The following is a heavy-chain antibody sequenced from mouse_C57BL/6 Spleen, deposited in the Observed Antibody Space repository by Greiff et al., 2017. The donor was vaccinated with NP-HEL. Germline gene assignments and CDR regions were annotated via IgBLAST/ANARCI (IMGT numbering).Heavy chain of an antibody. D-gene: IGHD3-2*02. CDR2: IYPGDGDT. CDR3: ARQRSSGPWFAY. V-gene: IGHV1-80*01. CDR1: GYAFSSYW. Sequence: VQLQQSGASVKISCKASGYAFSSYWMNWVKQRPGKGLEWIGQIYPGDGDTNYNGKFKGKATLTADKSSSTAYMQLSSLTSEDSAVYFCARQRSSGPWFAYWGQGTLVTVSA. J-gene: IGHJ3*01.